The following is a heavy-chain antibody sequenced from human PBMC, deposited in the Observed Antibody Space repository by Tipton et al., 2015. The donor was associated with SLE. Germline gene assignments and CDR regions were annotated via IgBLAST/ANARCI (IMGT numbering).Heavy chain of an antibody. J-gene: IGHJ2*01. D-gene: IGHD3-16*01. Sequence: SLRLSCAASGFTVSSNYMSWVRQAPGKGLEWVSVIYSDGSTYYADSVKGRFTISRDNAKNTLFLQMNSLRADDTAIYYCARAGHYASLTWHFDLWGRGTLVTVSS. CDR2: IYSDGST. V-gene: IGHV3-53*01. CDR1: GFTVSSNY. CDR3: ARAGHYASLTWHFDL.